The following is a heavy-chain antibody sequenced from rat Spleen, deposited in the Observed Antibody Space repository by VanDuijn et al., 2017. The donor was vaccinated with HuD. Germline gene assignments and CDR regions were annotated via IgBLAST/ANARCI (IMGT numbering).Heavy chain of an antibody. CDR1: GFTFSSYV. D-gene: IGHD5-1*01. CDR3: AREANWERYFDY. J-gene: IGHJ2*01. V-gene: IGHV5-43*01. CDR2: INTDSSRT. Sequence: EVQLVESGGGLVQPGSSLKVSCVASGFTFSSYVMHWFRQAPENGIEWLAYINTDSSRTLYAETVKGRFTISRDNAKNTVDMQLSSLRSEDTAMYFCAREANWERYFDYWGQGVMVTVSS.